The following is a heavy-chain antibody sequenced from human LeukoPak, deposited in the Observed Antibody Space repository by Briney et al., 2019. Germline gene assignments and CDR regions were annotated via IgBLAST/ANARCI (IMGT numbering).Heavy chain of an antibody. CDR1: GFTFGDYA. CDR3: TRGGYSSGWYGVWDYYYYYYGMDV. V-gene: IGHV3-49*03. Sequence: GGSLRLSCTASGFTFGDYAMSWFRQAPGKGLEWVGFIRSKAYGGTTEYAASVKGRFTISRDDSKSIAYPQTNSLKTEDTAVYYCTRGGYSSGWYGVWDYYYYYYGMDVWGQGTTVTVSS. D-gene: IGHD6-19*01. J-gene: IGHJ6*02. CDR2: IRSKAYGGTT.